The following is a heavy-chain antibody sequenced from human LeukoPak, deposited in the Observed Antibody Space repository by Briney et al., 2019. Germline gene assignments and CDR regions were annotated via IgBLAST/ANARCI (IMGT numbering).Heavy chain of an antibody. Sequence: SVKVSCKASGGTFSSYAISWVRQAPGQGLEWMGGIIPIFGTANYAQKFQGRVTITADKSTSTAYMELSSLRSEDTAVYYCASSPGSNYVGHWYFDLWGRGTLLTVSS. CDR3: ASSPGSNYVGHWYFDL. D-gene: IGHD4-11*01. J-gene: IGHJ2*01. V-gene: IGHV1-69*06. CDR2: IIPIFGTA. CDR1: GGTFSSYA.